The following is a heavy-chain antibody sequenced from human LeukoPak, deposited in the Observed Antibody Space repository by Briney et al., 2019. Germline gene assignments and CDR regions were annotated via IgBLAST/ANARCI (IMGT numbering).Heavy chain of an antibody. CDR1: GGSISTNSYY. CDR2: ISYSGSA. J-gene: IGHJ4*02. Sequence: ASETLSLTCTVSGGSISTNSYYWGWIRQPPGKGLEWIATISYSGSAYYNPSLKSRVTISVDTSKNQFSLKLSSVTAADTAVYYCARPRSGLAHYYFDYWGQGTLVTVSS. CDR3: ARPRSGLAHYYFDY. D-gene: IGHD6-19*01. V-gene: IGHV4-39*01.